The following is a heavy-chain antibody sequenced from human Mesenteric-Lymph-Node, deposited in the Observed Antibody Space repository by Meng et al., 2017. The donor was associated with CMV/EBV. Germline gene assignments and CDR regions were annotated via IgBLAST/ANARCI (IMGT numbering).Heavy chain of an antibody. CDR1: GFTFSDYY. J-gene: IGHJ4*02. CDR2: IKQDGSEK. V-gene: IGHV3-7*01. Sequence: GESLKISCAASGFTFSDYYMNWVRQAPGKGLEWVANIKQDGSEKYYVDSVKGRFTISRDNAKNSLYLQMNSLRAEDTAVYYCARDTSYSSSWYEGYWGQGTLVTVSS. D-gene: IGHD6-13*01. CDR3: ARDTSYSSSWYEGY.